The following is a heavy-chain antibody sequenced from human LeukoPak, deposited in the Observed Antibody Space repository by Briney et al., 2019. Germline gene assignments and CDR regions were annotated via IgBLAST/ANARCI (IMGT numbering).Heavy chain of an antibody. J-gene: IGHJ3*02. CDR1: GGSISSYY. CDR3: ARQGDYDAFDI. D-gene: IGHD4-11*01. V-gene: IGHV4-59*08. CDR2: IYYSGST. Sequence: SETLSLTCTVSGGSISSYYWSWIRQPPGKGLEWIGYIYYSGSTNYNPSLKSRVTISVDTSKNQFSLKLGSVTAADTAVYYCARQGDYDAFDIWGQGTMVTVSS.